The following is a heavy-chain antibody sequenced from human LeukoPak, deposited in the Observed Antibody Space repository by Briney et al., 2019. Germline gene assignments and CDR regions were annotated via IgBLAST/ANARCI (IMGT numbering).Heavy chain of an antibody. Sequence: ASVKVSCKASGYTFTSYYMHWVRQAPGQGLEWMGWINTNTGNPTYAQGFTGRFVFSLDTSVSTAYLQISSLKAEDTAVYYCARADLPNDSYYYYYYMDVWGKGTTVTVSS. J-gene: IGHJ6*03. CDR3: ARADLPNDSYYYYYYMDV. V-gene: IGHV7-4-1*02. CDR2: INTNTGNP. D-gene: IGHD1-1*01. CDR1: GYTFTSYY.